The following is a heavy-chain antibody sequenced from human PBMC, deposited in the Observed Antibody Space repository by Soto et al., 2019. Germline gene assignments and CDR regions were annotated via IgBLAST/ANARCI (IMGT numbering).Heavy chain of an antibody. J-gene: IGHJ5*02. V-gene: IGHV4-59*01. Sequence: SETLSLTCTVSGGSIISYYWSWIRQPPGKGLEWIGYIYYSGSTNYNPSLKSRVTISVDTSKNQFSLKLSSVTAADTAVYYCVIDSGCSGGSCYEEGNWFDPWGQGTLVTVSS. CDR3: VIDSGCSGGSCYEEGNWFDP. CDR1: GGSIISYY. D-gene: IGHD2-15*01. CDR2: IYYSGST.